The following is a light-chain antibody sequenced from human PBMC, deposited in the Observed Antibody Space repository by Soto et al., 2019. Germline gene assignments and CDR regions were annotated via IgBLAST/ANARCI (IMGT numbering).Light chain of an antibody. V-gene: IGKV3-20*01. CDR2: AAS. Sequence: EVVLTQSPGTLSLSPGERTTLSCRASQRISSSYLAWYQQKPGQAPRLLIYAASSRATGIPDRFSGSGSGTDFTITISRLESEDFAVYYCQQYGSSRWTFGQGTKVEIK. J-gene: IGKJ1*01. CDR1: QRISSSY. CDR3: QQYGSSRWT.